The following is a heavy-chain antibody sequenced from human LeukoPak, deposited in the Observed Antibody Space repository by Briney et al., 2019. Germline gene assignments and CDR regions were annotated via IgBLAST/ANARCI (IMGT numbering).Heavy chain of an antibody. D-gene: IGHD1-26*01. Sequence: SETLSLTCTVSGGSISRYYWNWIRQPPGKGLEWIGYISYSGSTNYNPSLKSRVTISLDASKNQFSLQLSSVTAADTAVYYCARGQWGGYFDYWGQGTLVTVSS. CDR3: ARGQWGGYFDY. CDR2: ISYSGST. CDR1: GGSISRYY. V-gene: IGHV4-59*01. J-gene: IGHJ4*02.